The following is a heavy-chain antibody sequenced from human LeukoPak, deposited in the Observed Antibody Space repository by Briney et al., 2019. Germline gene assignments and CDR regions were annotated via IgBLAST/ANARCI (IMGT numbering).Heavy chain of an antibody. CDR2: ISGSGGST. J-gene: IGHJ4*02. CDR3: AKTADSSGYYGSFDY. Sequence: GGSLRLSCAASGFTFSSYAMSWVRQAPGKGLEWVSAISGSGGSTNYADSVKGRFTISRDNSKNTLYLQMNSLRAEDTAVYYCAKTADSSGYYGSFDYWGQGTLVTVSS. V-gene: IGHV3-23*01. CDR1: GFTFSSYA. D-gene: IGHD3-22*01.